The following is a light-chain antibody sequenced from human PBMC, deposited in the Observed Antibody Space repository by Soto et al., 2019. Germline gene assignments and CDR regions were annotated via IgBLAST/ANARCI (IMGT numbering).Light chain of an antibody. V-gene: IGLV2-11*01. Sequence: QSALIQPRSVSGSPGQSVTISCTGTSSDVGVYKYVSWYRQDPGKAPKLMIYDVITRPSGVPDRFSGSKSGNTASLTISGLQAADEADSYCCPYAGAPTLVFGSGTNVTVL. CDR2: DVI. CDR1: SSDVGVYKY. CDR3: CPYAGAPTLV. J-gene: IGLJ1*01.